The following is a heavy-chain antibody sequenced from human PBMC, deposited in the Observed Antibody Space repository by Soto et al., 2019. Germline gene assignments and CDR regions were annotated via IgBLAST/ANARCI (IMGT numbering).Heavy chain of an antibody. D-gene: IGHD6-19*01. Sequence: GGSLRLSCAASGFTFSYAWMSWVRQSPGKGLEWVSAISGSGGSTYYADSVKGRFTISRDNSKNTLYLQMNSLRAEDTAVYYCAKGKQWLVPPRSTDYWGQGTLVTVSS. CDR1: GFTFSYAW. CDR2: ISGSGGST. CDR3: AKGKQWLVPPRSTDY. J-gene: IGHJ4*02. V-gene: IGHV3-23*01.